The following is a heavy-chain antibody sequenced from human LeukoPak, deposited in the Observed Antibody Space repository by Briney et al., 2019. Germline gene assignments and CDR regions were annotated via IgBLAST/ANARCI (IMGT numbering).Heavy chain of an antibody. CDR3: ARGAAGTDY. Sequence: ASVKVSCKASGYTFTNYYLHWVRQAPGQGLEWMGIINPSTGGTNLAQRFQGKVIMTRDTSTSTVYMELSSLRSEDTAVYYCARGAAGTDYWGQGTLVTVSS. J-gene: IGHJ4*02. CDR1: GYTFTNYY. V-gene: IGHV1-46*01. CDR2: INPSTGGT. D-gene: IGHD6-13*01.